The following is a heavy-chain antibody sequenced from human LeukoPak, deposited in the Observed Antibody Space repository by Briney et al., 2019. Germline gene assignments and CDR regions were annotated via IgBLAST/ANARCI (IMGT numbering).Heavy chain of an antibody. V-gene: IGHV3-21*01. D-gene: IGHD6-13*01. CDR1: GFTFSSYG. Sequence: GGSLRLSCAASGFTFSSYGMHWVRQAPGKGLEWVSSISSSSSYIYYADSVKGRFTISRDNAKNSLYLQMNSLRAEDTAVYYCAREGVSAGSWVDYWGQGTLVTVSS. J-gene: IGHJ4*02. CDR3: AREGVSAGSWVDY. CDR2: ISSSSSYI.